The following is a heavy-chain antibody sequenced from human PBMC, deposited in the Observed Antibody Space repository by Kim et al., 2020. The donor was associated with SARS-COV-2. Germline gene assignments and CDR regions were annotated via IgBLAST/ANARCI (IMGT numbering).Heavy chain of an antibody. J-gene: IGHJ4*02. CDR3: ARDALYILTGYSPGYFDY. CDR1: GFTFSSYS. V-gene: IGHV3-48*02. D-gene: IGHD3-9*01. Sequence: GGSLRLSCAASGFTFSSYSMNWVRQAPGKGLEWVSYIGSSSGTIYYADSVKGRFTISRDNAKNSLYLQMNSLRDEDTAVYYCARDALYILTGYSPGYFDYWGQGTLVTVSS. CDR2: IGSSSGTI.